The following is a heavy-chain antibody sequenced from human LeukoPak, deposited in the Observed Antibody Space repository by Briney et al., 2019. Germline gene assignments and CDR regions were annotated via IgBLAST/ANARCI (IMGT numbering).Heavy chain of an antibody. CDR3: ARAPAAAGQIYYYGMDV. Sequence: GGSLRLSCAASGFTFSSYAMHWVRQAPGKGLEWVAVISYDGSNKYYADSVKGRFTISRDNSKNTLYLQMNSLRAEDTAVYYCARAPAAAGQIYYYGMDVWGQGTTVTVPS. D-gene: IGHD6-13*01. CDR1: GFTFSSYA. CDR2: ISYDGSNK. V-gene: IGHV3-30-3*01. J-gene: IGHJ6*02.